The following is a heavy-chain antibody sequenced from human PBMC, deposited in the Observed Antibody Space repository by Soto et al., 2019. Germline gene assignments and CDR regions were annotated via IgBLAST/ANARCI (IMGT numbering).Heavy chain of an antibody. CDR2: IIPIFGTA. J-gene: IGHJ6*02. CDR1: GGTFSSYA. D-gene: IGHD6-19*01. Sequence: SVKVSCKASGGTFSSYAISWVRQAPGQGLEWMGGIIPIFGTANYAQKFQGRVTITADESTSTAYMELSSLRSEDTAVYYCARGFTGYSSGWYEDYYYGMDVWGQGTTVTVSS. CDR3: ARGFTGYSSGWYEDYYYGMDV. V-gene: IGHV1-69*13.